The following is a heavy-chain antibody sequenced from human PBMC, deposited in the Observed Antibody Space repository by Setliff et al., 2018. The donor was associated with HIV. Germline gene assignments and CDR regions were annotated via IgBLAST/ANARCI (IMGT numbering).Heavy chain of an antibody. CDR3: ARVPYRSAWFSGGHDAFDV. CDR2: ISVYNGNT. J-gene: IGHJ3*01. V-gene: IGHV1-18*01. CDR1: GYIFTTYG. Sequence: ASVKVSCKASGYIFTTYGITWVRQAPGQGLEWMGWISVYNGNTKYAQKFQGRVTMTTDTSTRTVYMELRSLRHDDTAEYFCARVPYRSAWFSGGHDAFDVWGQGTMVTVSS. D-gene: IGHD6-19*01.